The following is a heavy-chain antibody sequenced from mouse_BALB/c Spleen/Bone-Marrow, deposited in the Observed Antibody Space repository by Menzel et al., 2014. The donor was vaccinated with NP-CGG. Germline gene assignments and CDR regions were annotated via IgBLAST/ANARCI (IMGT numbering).Heavy chain of an antibody. CDR1: GFTFTDYY. Sequence: EANVVESGGGLVQPGLYLRLSSATSGFTFTDYYMSWVRKPPGQALEWLGFIRNKAKGYTTEYSASVKGRFTISRDNSLSIAYLQMNTLRAEDSAVYYCARDNNYDSCYWCFDVWGAGTPVTVSS. CDR3: ARDNNYDSCYWCFDV. CDR2: IRNKAKGYTT. V-gene: IGHV7-3*02. D-gene: IGHD1-1*01. J-gene: IGHJ1*01.